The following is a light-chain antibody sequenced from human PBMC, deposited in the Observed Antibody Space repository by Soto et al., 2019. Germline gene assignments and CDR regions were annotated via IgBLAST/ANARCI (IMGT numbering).Light chain of an antibody. CDR2: DVS. Sequence: VGGYDYVSWHQQLPGKAPRVIIYDVSNRPSGISNRXXGSKSXNTASLTISGLQAEDEADYYCLSYTISGTFVFGSGTKVT. V-gene: IGLV2-14*04. CDR1: VGGYDY. J-gene: IGLJ1*01. CDR3: LSYTISGTFV.